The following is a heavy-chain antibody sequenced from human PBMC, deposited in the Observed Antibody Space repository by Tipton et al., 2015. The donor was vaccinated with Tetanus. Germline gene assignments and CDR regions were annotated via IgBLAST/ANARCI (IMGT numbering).Heavy chain of an antibody. CDR1: GDSINNYY. J-gene: IGHJ4*02. CDR3: ARDTTRGGFDS. V-gene: IGHV4-59*01. Sequence: TLSLTCTVSGDSINNYYWSWIRQPPGKGLEWIGQIYHSGSTDYNPALKSRVTMSVDVPKNQFSLRLRSVTAADTAVYYCARDTTRGGFDSWGQGALVTVSA. D-gene: IGHD1-1*01. CDR2: IYHSGST.